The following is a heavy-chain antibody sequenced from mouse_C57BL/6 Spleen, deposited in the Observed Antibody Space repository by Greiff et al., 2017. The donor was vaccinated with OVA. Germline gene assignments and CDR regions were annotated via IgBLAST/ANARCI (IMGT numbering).Heavy chain of an antibody. D-gene: IGHD1-1*01. CDR3: ASGTTVGPSAMDY. V-gene: IGHV1-64*01. Sequence: QVQLQQSGAELVKPGASVKLSCKASGYTFTSYWMHWVKQRPGQGLEWIGMIHPNSGSTNYNEKFKSKATLTVDKSSSTAYMQLSSLTSEDSAVYYCASGTTVGPSAMDYWGQGTSVTVSS. CDR2: IHPNSGST. CDR1: GYTFTSYW. J-gene: IGHJ4*01.